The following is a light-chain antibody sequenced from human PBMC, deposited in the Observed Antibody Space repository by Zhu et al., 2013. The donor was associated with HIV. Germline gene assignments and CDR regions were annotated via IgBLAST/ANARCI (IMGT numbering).Light chain of an antibody. CDR3: MSRADFPIT. J-gene: IGKJ5*01. CDR2: TLS. Sequence: DIVMTQTPLSLAVTPGEPAAISCRSSQSLLDTDDGNTYLDWYLQTPGQSPQLLIHTLSHRAFGVPDRFSGSGSGTDFTLKISRVEAEDVGIYYCMSRADFPITFGQGTRLEIK. CDR1: QSLLDTDDGNTY. V-gene: IGKV2-40*01.